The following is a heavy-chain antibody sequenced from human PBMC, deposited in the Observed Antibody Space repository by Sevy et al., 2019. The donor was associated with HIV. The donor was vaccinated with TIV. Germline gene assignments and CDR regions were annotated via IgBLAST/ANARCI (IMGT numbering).Heavy chain of an antibody. J-gene: IGHJ5*02. Sequence: GGSLRLSCAASGFTFSSYWMSWVRQAPGKGLEWVANMKQDGSEKYYVDSVKARFTISRANAKNSLYLQMNSLRAEAADVYYCARDRSWFGELSGWFDPWGQGTLVTVSS. V-gene: IGHV3-7*01. CDR1: GFTFSSYW. D-gene: IGHD3-10*01. CDR3: ARDRSWFGELSGWFDP. CDR2: MKQDGSEK.